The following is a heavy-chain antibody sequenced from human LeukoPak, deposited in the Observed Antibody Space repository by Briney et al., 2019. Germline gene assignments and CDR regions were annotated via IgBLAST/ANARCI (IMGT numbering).Heavy chain of an antibody. CDR1: GFTFSSYW. J-gene: IGHJ4*02. CDR2: INSDGSST. D-gene: IGHD3-10*01. V-gene: IGHV3-74*01. Sequence: PVGSLRLSCAASGFTFSSYWMHWVRQAPGKGLVWVSRINSDGSSTSYADSVKGRFTISRDNAKNTLYLQMNSLRAEDTAVYYCAKDNYYGSGSSDYWGQGTLVTVFS. CDR3: AKDNYYGSGSSDY.